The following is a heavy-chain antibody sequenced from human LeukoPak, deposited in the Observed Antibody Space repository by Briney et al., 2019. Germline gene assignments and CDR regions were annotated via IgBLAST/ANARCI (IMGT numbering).Heavy chain of an antibody. V-gene: IGHV4-4*08. Sequence: PSETLSLTCTVSGGSINSYYWSWIRQPPGKGLEWIGYIYTSGSTNYNPSLKSRVTMSVDTSKNQFSLKLSSVTAADTAVYYCARDPGLLWFGDSWFDPWGQGTLVTVSS. J-gene: IGHJ5*02. CDR1: GGSINSYY. CDR3: ARDPGLLWFGDSWFDP. CDR2: IYTSGST. D-gene: IGHD3-10*01.